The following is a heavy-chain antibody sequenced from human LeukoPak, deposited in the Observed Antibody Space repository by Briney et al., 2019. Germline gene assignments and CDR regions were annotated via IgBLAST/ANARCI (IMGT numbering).Heavy chain of an antibody. CDR1: GYTFTSYG. Sequence: ASVKVSCKASGYTFTSYGISWVRQAPGQGLEWMGWISAYNGNTNYAQRLQGRVIMTTDTSTSTAYMELRSLRSEDTAVYYCAGKRLVATIIRSSWGAFDIWGQGTMVTVSS. CDR3: AGKRLVATIIRSSWGAFDI. D-gene: IGHD5-12*01. CDR2: ISAYNGNT. J-gene: IGHJ3*02. V-gene: IGHV1-18*01.